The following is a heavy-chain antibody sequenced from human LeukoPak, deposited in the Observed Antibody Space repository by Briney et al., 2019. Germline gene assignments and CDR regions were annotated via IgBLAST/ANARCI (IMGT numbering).Heavy chain of an antibody. CDR1: GFTFSSYG. Sequence: PGGSLRLSCAASGFTFSSYGMHWVRQAPGKGLEWGAVISYDGTNKYYADSVKGRFTISRDNSKNTLYLQMNSLRAEDTAVYYCAGSGGIVVGYYYGSGSYLGAFDIWGQGTMVTVSP. CDR3: AGSGGIVVGYYYGSGSYLGAFDI. CDR2: ISYDGTNK. J-gene: IGHJ3*02. D-gene: IGHD3-10*01. V-gene: IGHV3-30*03.